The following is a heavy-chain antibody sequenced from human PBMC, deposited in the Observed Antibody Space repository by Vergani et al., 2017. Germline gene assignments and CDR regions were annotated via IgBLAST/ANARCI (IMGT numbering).Heavy chain of an antibody. J-gene: IGHJ4*02. D-gene: IGHD4-23*01. V-gene: IGHV4-38-2*02. CDR1: GYSISSGYY. Sequence: QVQLQESGPGLVKPSETLSLTCSVSGYSISSGYYWGWIRQPPGKGLEWIGSFFHSGSTYYNPSLKSRVTISVDTSKNQFSLKLSSVTAADTAVYYCARGPGWYYGGNPFGYWGQGTLVTVSS. CDR3: ARGPGWYYGGNPFGY. CDR2: FFHSGST.